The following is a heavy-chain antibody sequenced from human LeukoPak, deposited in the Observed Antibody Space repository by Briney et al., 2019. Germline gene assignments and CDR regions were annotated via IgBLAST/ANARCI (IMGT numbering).Heavy chain of an antibody. V-gene: IGHV1-2*02. J-gene: IGHJ4*02. CDR1: GYTFTSFH. D-gene: IGHD3-3*01. Sequence: ASVKVSCKASGYTFTSFHVHWVRQAPGQGLEWMGWIYPNDGGTNYAPKFQGRVTMTSDTSITTAYLEVSSLRSEDTAVYYCARVPRYGFFLEPIRYFDYWGQGTLVTVSS. CDR3: ARVPRYGFFLEPIRYFDY. CDR2: IYPNDGGT.